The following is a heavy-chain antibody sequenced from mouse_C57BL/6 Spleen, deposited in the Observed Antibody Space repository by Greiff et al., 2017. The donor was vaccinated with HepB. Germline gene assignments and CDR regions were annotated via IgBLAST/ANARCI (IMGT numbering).Heavy chain of an antibody. V-gene: IGHV3-6*01. D-gene: IGHD2-5*01. CDR2: MSYDGSN. Sequence: DVQLQESGPGLVKPSQSLSLTCSVTGYSITSGYYWNWIRQFPGNKLEWMGYMSYDGSNNYNPSLKNRISITRDTSKNQFFLKLNSVTTEDTATYYCASGAYYSNHWYFDVWGTGTTVTVSS. CDR1: GYSITSGYY. J-gene: IGHJ1*03. CDR3: ASGAYYSNHWYFDV.